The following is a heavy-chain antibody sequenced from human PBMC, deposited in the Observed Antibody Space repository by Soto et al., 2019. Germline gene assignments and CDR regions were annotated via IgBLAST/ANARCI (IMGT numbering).Heavy chain of an antibody. D-gene: IGHD2-21*02. V-gene: IGHV1-46*03. CDR3: DRGGHIAVVTASFDY. CDR2: IHPSGGGT. CDR1: GATLDTFINFG. J-gene: IGHJ4*02. Sequence: ASVKVSCKASGATLDTFINFGITWVRRAPGQGLEWMGVIHPSGGGTTYAQKFLGRVTVTRDTSTSTVFMELSSLRSDDTALYYCDRGGHIAVVTASFDYWGQVTLVTVSS.